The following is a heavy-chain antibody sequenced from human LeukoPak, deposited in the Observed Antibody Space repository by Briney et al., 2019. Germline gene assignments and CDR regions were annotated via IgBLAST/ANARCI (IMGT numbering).Heavy chain of an antibody. CDR2: MNPNSGNT. J-gene: IGHJ5*02. CDR3: ANVEMATTRS. CDR1: GYTFTSYD. Sequence: ASVKVSCKASGYTFTSYDINWVRQATGQGLEWMGWMNPNSGNTGYAQKFQGRVTMTRNTSISTAYMELSRLRSDDTAVYFCANVEMATTRSWGQGTLVTVSS. D-gene: IGHD5-12*01. V-gene: IGHV1-8*01.